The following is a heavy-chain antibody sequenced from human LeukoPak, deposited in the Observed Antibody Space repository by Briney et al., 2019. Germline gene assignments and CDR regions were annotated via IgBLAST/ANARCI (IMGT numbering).Heavy chain of an antibody. CDR1: GYTFTSFA. J-gene: IGHJ4*02. CDR2: INAGNGNT. Sequence: ASVKVSCKASGYTFTSFAMHWVRQAPGQRLEWMGWINAGNGNTKYSQKFQGRVTITRDTSASTAYMELRSLRSDDTAVYYCARGEAAAGDYWGQGTLVTVSS. CDR3: ARGEAAAGDY. D-gene: IGHD6-13*01. V-gene: IGHV1-3*01.